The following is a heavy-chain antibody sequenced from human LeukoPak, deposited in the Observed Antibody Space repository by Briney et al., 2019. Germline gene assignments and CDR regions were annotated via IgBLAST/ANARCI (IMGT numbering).Heavy chain of an antibody. V-gene: IGHV4-61*01. CDR3: ARTTEGYCRGRSCYSYYYYMDV. CDR1: GYSISSGYY. CDR2: VYYSGST. D-gene: IGHD2-15*01. Sequence: PSETLSLTCTVSGYSISSGYYWSWIRQPPGKGLEWIGYVYYSGSTNYNPSLKSRVTISVDTSKNQFSLKLSSVTAADTAVYYCARTTEGYCRGRSCYSYYYYMDVWGKGTTVTVSS. J-gene: IGHJ6*03.